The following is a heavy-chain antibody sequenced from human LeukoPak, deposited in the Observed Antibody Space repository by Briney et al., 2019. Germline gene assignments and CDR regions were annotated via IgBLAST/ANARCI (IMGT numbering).Heavy chain of an antibody. CDR2: INPNSGGA. V-gene: IGHV1-2*02. D-gene: IGHD6-19*01. CDR3: ARDPKRIAVAVKRNWFDP. CDR1: GYTFTGYY. Sequence: ASVKVSCKASGYTFTGYYMRWVRQAPGQGLEWMGWINPNSGGANYAQKFQGRVTMTRDTSISTAYMELSRLRSDDTAVYYCARDPKRIAVAVKRNWFDPWGQGTLVTVSS. J-gene: IGHJ5*02.